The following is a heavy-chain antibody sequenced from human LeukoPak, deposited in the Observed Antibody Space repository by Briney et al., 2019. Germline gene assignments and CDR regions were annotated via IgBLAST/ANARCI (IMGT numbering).Heavy chain of an antibody. CDR2: FDPEDGET. J-gene: IGHJ4*02. Sequence: GASVKVSCKVSGYTLTELSMHWVRQAPGKGLERMGGFDPEDGETIYEQKFQGRVTMTEDTSTDTAYMELSSLRSEDTAVYYCATGVVGATEIDYWGQGTLVTVSS. D-gene: IGHD1-26*01. CDR1: GYTLTELS. CDR3: ATGVVGATEIDY. V-gene: IGHV1-24*01.